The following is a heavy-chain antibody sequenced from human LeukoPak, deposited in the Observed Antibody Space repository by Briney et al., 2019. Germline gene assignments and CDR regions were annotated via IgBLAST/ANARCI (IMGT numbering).Heavy chain of an antibody. CDR2: IKQDGSET. Sequence: GSLSLSCAASGFIFSDYWMSWVRRAPGKGLEWVANIKQDGSETYYVESVRGRFTISRDNAKKSLYLQMNSLRGDDTAVYYCARDFWGAYRVDFFDFWGQGTLVTVSS. CDR1: GFIFSDYW. J-gene: IGHJ4*02. CDR3: ARDFWGAYRVDFFDF. D-gene: IGHD3-3*01. V-gene: IGHV3-7*01.